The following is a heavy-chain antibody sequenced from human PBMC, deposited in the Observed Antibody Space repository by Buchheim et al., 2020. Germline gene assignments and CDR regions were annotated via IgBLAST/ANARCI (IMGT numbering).Heavy chain of an antibody. J-gene: IGHJ6*02. CDR3: AKDRAAGTWDYYYYGMDV. CDR2: ISYDGSNK. V-gene: IGHV3-30*18. Sequence: QVQLVESGGGVVQPGRSLRLSCAASGFTFSSYGMHWVRQAPGKGLEWVAVISYDGSNKYYADSVKGRFTISRDNSKNPLYLQMNSLRAEDTAVYYCAKDRAAGTWDYYYYGMDVWGQGTT. D-gene: IGHD6-13*01. CDR1: GFTFSSYG.